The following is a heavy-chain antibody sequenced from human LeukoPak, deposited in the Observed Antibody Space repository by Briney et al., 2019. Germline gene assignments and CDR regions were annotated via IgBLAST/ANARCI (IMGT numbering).Heavy chain of an antibody. Sequence: GGSLRLSCAASEFTFSSYSINWVRQAPGKGLEWVSSISSSSSYIYYADSVKGRFTISRDNAKNSLYLQMNSLRAEDTAVYYCARDLLYYYDSSPRAFDIWGQGTRVTVSS. CDR3: ARDLLYYYDSSPRAFDI. CDR2: ISSSSSYI. V-gene: IGHV3-21*01. J-gene: IGHJ3*02. CDR1: EFTFSSYS. D-gene: IGHD3-22*01.